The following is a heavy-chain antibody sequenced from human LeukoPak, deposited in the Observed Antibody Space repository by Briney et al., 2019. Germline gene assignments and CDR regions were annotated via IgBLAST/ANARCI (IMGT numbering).Heavy chain of an antibody. CDR1: GGSISTYY. J-gene: IGHJ4*02. V-gene: IGHV4-59*01. CDR3: ARGLASIAAAGTGHFDY. CDR2: IYYSGST. Sequence: PSETLSLTCTVSGGSISTYYWSWIRQPPGKGLEWIGSIYYSGSTNYNPSLKSRVSISLETSKNQFSLKLSSVAAADTAVYYCARGLASIAAAGTGHFDYWGQGTLVTVSS. D-gene: IGHD6-13*01.